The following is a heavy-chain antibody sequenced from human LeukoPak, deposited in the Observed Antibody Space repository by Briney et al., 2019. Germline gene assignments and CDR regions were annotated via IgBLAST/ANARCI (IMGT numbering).Heavy chain of an antibody. CDR2: INPNSGGT. V-gene: IGHV1-2*02. CDR3: ARDWPPRLETYYYDSSGYYYDY. J-gene: IGHJ4*02. Sequence: GASVKVSCKASGYTFTGYYIHWVRQAPGQGLEWMGWINPNSGGTNYAQKFQGRVTMTRDTSISTAYMELSRLRSDDTAVYYCARDWPPRLETYYYDSSGYYYDYWGQGTLVTVSS. D-gene: IGHD3-22*01. CDR1: GYTFTGYY.